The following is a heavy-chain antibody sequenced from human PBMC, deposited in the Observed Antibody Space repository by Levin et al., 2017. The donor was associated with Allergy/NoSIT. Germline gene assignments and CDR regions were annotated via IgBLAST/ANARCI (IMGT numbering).Heavy chain of an antibody. CDR2: IFASGNV. D-gene: IGHD3-9*01. J-gene: IGHJ6*02. CDR3: TRFPEIGYFDPQFYYGMDV. Sequence: SETLSLTCTVSGDAVSGDSVTKYYWTWIRQPAGKGLEWIGRIFASGNVNYNPTLWSRITMSVDASKNQFSLRLRSVTAADSAVSFCTRFPEIGYFDPQFYYGMDVWGQGITVTVSS. V-gene: IGHV4-4*07. CDR1: GDSVTKYY.